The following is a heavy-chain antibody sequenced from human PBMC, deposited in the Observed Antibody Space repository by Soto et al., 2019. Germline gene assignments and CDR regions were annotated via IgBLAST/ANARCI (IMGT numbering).Heavy chain of an antibody. CDR3: ARVHLGLVVPDAFDI. V-gene: IGHV1-18*01. J-gene: IGHJ3*02. CDR1: GYTFTSYG. CDR2: ISAYNGNP. D-gene: IGHD3-22*01. Sequence: QVQLVQSGAEVKKPGASVKVSCKASGYTFTSYGISSVRQAPGQGLEWMGWISAYNGNPNYAQKLQGRVTMTTDTSTCTAYRELRSLRSDDTAVYYCARVHLGLVVPDAFDIWGQGTMVSVSS.